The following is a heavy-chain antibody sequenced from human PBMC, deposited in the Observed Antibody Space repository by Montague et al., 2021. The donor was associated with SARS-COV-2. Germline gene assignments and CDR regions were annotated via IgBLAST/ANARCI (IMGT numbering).Heavy chain of an antibody. J-gene: IGHJ3*02. D-gene: IGHD3-10*01. V-gene: IGHV4-59*08. CDR1: GGSINTYY. Sequence: LSLPCPVSGGSINTYYWSWIRQPPGKGLEWIGYIYYSGSTNYNPSLKSRVTISVDTSKNQFSLKLSSVTAADTAVYYCARVTTKRTRYGSGSYRGFDAFDIWGQGTMVTVSS. CDR2: IYYSGST. CDR3: ARVTTKRTRYGSGSYRGFDAFDI.